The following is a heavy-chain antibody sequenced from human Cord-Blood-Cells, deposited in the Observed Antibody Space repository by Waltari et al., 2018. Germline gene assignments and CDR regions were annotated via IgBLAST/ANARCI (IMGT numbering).Heavy chain of an antibody. CDR3: AKDLGRKAGSYYRGFDY. CDR2: IWYDGSNK. V-gene: IGHV3-30*18. D-gene: IGHD3-10*01. J-gene: IGHJ4*02. Sequence: QVQLVESGGGVVQPGRSLRLSCAASGFPFRRYGMPCVRQAAGQGLEVVAVIWYDGSNKYYADSVKGRFTISRDNSKNTLYLQMNSLRAEDTAMYYCAKDLGRKAGSYYRGFDYWGQGTLVTVSS. CDR1: GFPFRRYG.